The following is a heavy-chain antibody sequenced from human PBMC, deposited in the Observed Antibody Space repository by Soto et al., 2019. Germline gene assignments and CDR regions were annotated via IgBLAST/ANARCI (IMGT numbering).Heavy chain of an antibody. Sequence: GGSLRLSCAASGFTFSSYSINWVRQAPGKGLEWVSYISTSGSTIYYADSVKGRFAISRDNARNSVYLQVNSLRAEDTAVYYCAREGGMDVWGQGTTVTVSS. J-gene: IGHJ6*02. CDR1: GFTFSSYS. CDR2: ISTSGSTI. V-gene: IGHV3-48*01. CDR3: AREGGMDV.